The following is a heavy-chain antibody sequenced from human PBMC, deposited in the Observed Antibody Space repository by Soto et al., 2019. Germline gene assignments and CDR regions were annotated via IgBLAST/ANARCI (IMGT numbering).Heavy chain of an antibody. J-gene: IGHJ4*02. CDR1: GGSTHSYY. CDR2: VYYNGDT. CDR3: ARGHGHGGSSFDF. V-gene: IGHV4-59*01. Sequence: QVQLQESGPGLLKPSETLSLTCTVSGGSTHSYYWAWIRQPPGKGLEWMGYVYYNGDTNYNPSLKSRVTISVDASKNQFSLKLTSVTPADTAVYYCARGHGHGGSSFDFWGQGTLVTVSS. D-gene: IGHD3-10*01.